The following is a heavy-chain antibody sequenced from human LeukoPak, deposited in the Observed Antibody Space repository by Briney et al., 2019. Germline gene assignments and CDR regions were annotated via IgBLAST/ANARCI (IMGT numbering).Heavy chain of an antibody. CDR2: IHSDGSRT. CDR1: GFTFSSYW. V-gene: IGHV3-74*01. CDR3: AKDSTAAGTGSWFDP. D-gene: IGHD6-13*01. J-gene: IGHJ5*02. Sequence: PGGSLRLSCAASGFTFSSYWMHWVRQAPGKGLVWVSRIHSDGSRTNYADSVKGRFTISRDNAKNTLYLQMNSLRAEDTAVYYCAKDSTAAGTGSWFDPWGQGTLVTVSS.